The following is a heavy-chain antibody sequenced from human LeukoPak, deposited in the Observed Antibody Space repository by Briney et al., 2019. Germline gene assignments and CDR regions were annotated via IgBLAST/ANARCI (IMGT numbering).Heavy chain of an antibody. Sequence: GGSLRLSCAASGFTFSSYEMNWVRQAPGRGLEWVSYISSSGSAIYYADPVKGRFTISRDNGKNSLYLQMNSLRAEDTAVYYCARDVETPRIYFDNWGQGTLVTVCS. V-gene: IGHV3-48*03. D-gene: IGHD5-18*01. CDR3: ARDVETPRIYFDN. CDR1: GFTFSSYE. CDR2: ISSSGSAI. J-gene: IGHJ4*02.